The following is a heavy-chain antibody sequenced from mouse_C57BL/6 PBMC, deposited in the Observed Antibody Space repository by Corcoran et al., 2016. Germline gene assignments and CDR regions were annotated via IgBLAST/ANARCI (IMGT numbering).Heavy chain of an antibody. J-gene: IGHJ1*03. Sequence: QVQLQQSGAELARPGASVKLSCKASGYTFTSYGISWVKQRTGQGLEWIGEIYPRSGNTYYNEKFKGKATLTADKSSSTAYMELRSLTSEDSAVYFCARIAYGNHWYFDVWGTGTTVTVSS. CDR1: GYTFTSYG. V-gene: IGHV1-81*01. CDR3: ARIAYGNHWYFDV. CDR2: IYPRSGNT. D-gene: IGHD2-1*01.